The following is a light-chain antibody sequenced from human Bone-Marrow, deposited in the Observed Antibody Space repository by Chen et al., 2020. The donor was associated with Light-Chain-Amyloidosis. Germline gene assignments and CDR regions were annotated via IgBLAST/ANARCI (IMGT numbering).Light chain of an antibody. CDR1: RSNIGINH. CDR3: AAWDDRLNGWV. J-gene: IGLJ3*02. V-gene: IGLV1-47*03. CDR2: KSD. Sequence: QSVLPLPPSASGTPGQRLPLPHPGSRSNIGINHVYWYQQLPGTAPKLFMYKSDQRPAGVPDRFAGSKSGGSASLAISGLWSEDEADYYCAAWDDRLNGWVFGGGTKLTVL.